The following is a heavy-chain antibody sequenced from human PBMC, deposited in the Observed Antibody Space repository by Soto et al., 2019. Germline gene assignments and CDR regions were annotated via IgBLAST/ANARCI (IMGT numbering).Heavy chain of an antibody. J-gene: IGHJ6*02. Sequence: SETLSLTCAVCGGSFSGYYWTWIRQPPGTGLEWIGEINHSGSTNYNPSLKSRVTISVDTSKNQFSLKLTSVTAADTAVYYCARAHYGDYGYGMDVWGQGTTVTVSS. CDR3: ARAHYGDYGYGMDV. D-gene: IGHD4-17*01. CDR2: INHSGST. V-gene: IGHV4-34*01. CDR1: GGSFSGYY.